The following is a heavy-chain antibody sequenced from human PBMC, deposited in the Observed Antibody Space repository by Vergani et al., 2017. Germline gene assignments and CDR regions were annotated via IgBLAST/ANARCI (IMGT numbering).Heavy chain of an antibody. CDR3: ATDKIWTRYNSGETAFDY. CDR1: GYTLTELS. CDR2: FDPEDGET. Sequence: QVQLVQSGAEVKKPGASVKVSCKVSGYTLTELSMHWVRQAPGKGLEWMGNFDPEDGETIYAQKFQGRVTMTEDTSTDTAYMELSSLRSEDTAVYYCATDKIWTRYNSGETAFDYWGQGTLVTVSS. D-gene: IGHD3/OR15-3a*01. J-gene: IGHJ4*02. V-gene: IGHV1-24*01.